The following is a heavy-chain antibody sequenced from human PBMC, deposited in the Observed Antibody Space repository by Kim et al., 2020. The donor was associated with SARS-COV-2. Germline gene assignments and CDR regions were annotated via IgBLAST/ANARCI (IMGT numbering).Heavy chain of an antibody. V-gene: IGHV4-39*01. J-gene: IGHJ3*01. D-gene: IGHD6-13*01. CDR3: ARHVVSGWFNFDV. Sequence: YYNPSLQTRITMSVATSRSLFSLNLTSVTAADTAVYFCARHVVSGWFNFDVWGQGRMVTVSS.